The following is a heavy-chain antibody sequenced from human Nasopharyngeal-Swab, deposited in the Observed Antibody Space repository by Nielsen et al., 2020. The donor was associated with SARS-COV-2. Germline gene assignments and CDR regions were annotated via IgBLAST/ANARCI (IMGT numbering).Heavy chain of an antibody. D-gene: IGHD3-10*01. CDR1: GLTFSNAA. V-gene: IGHV3-23*01. J-gene: IGHJ4*02. CDR2: IVGNGAST. Sequence: GGSLRLSCVASGLTFSNAAMNWVRQAPGKGLEWVSGIVGNGASTYYGDSVKGRFTISRDNSKNTLYLQMNSLRVEDTAVYYCADLLLGAVLWFGESHYWGQGTLVTVSS. CDR3: ADLLLGAVLWFGESHY.